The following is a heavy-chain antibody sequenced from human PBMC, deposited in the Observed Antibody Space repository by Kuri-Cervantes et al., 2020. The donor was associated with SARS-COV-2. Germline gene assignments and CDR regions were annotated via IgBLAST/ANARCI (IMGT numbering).Heavy chain of an antibody. Sequence: SCKASGFTFSSYAMHWVRQAPGKGLEWVAVISYDGSNKYYADSVKGRFTISRDNSKNTLYLQMNSLRAEDTAVYYCARDLLVAQLELRHGDYYMDVWGKGTTVTVSS. CDR3: ARDLLVAQLELRHGDYYMDV. CDR1: GFTFSSYA. D-gene: IGHD1-7*01. J-gene: IGHJ6*03. V-gene: IGHV3-30*04. CDR2: ISYDGSNK.